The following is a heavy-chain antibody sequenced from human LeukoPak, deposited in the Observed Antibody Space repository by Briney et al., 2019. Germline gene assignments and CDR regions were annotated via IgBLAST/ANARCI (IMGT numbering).Heavy chain of an antibody. V-gene: IGHV3-33*01. J-gene: IGHJ4*02. CDR1: GCTLTNYG. Sequence: QTGGSLRLSCAASGCTLTNYGFHWVRQAPGKGLEWMAVVWFDGTHDYYGDSVKGRFTISRDNSKSTLFLQMNSLTTEDTAVYYCARDADLYGDCFFDLWGQGSLVTVSS. CDR3: ARDADLYGDCFFDL. D-gene: IGHD4-17*01. CDR2: VWFDGTHD.